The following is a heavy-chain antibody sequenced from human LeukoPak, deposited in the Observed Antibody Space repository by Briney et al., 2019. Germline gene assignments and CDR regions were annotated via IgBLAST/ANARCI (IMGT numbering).Heavy chain of an antibody. CDR2: INPSGGST. Sequence: ASVKVSCKASGYTFTSFYMHWVRQAPGQGLEWMGIINPSGGSTSYAQKFQGRVTMTRDTSTNTVYVELSSLISEDTAVYYCARDLAGSGYYPDCWGQRPLVRVPS. D-gene: IGHD3-22*01. CDR1: GYTFTSFY. V-gene: IGHV1-46*01. J-gene: IGHJ4*02. CDR3: ARDLAGSGYYPDC.